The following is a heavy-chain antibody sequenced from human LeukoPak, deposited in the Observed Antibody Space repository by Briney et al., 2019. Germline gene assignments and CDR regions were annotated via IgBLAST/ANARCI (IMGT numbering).Heavy chain of an antibody. CDR3: ASGENGAFGR. J-gene: IGHJ4*02. V-gene: IGHV3-11*01. D-gene: IGHD2-8*01. CDR2: VSRTGGDK. Sequence: GGSLRLSCTGSGVTFEDYDLSWIRQAPGKGLEWISYVSRTGGDKCYADPVKGRFTISRDNARNSVYMEMNDLIAEDTALYYCASGENGAFGRWGQGALV. CDR1: GVTFEDYD.